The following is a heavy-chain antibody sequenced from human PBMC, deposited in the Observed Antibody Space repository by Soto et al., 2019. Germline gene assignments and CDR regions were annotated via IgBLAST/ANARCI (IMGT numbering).Heavy chain of an antibody. Sequence: SETLSLTCTVSGGSISSSSYYWGWIRQPPGKGLEWIGSIYYSGSTYYNPSLKSRVTISVDTSKNQFSLKLSSVTAADTAVYYCARPHWYRSIYYYGMDVWGQGTTVTVSS. J-gene: IGHJ6*02. CDR2: IYYSGST. CDR3: ARPHWYRSIYYYGMDV. D-gene: IGHD6-13*01. CDR1: GGSISSSSYY. V-gene: IGHV4-39*01.